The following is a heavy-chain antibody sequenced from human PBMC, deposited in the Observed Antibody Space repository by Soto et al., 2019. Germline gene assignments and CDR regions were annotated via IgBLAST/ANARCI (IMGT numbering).Heavy chain of an antibody. CDR1: AGSMYGGGYS. J-gene: IGHJ3*01. V-gene: IGHV4-31*03. Sequence: QVQLQESGPGLVTPSQTLSLTCTVSAGSMYGGGYSCNWIRQRAGRGLEWIGYITYTGSAYQNPSLKSRVTMSADTSANQFSLRLTSVTAADTAVYYCVRGLIVYHWYAFDVWCQGTMVTVSS. CDR3: VRGLIVYHWYAFDV. CDR2: ITYTGSA. D-gene: IGHD2-15*01.